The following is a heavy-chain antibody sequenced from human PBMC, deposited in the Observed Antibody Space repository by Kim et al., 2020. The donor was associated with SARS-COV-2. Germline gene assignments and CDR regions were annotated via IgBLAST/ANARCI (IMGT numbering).Heavy chain of an antibody. D-gene: IGHD2-21*01. CDR1: GFIFSSYG. Sequence: GGSLRLSCAASGFIFSSYGMTWVRQAPGKGLEWVSGLSGTGDSTYYADSVRGRFTISRDNSKNTLHLQMSSLRAEDTAIYYCAKTRGIHAIFPEYWGQGTLVTVSS. CDR2: LSGTGDST. J-gene: IGHJ4*02. CDR3: AKTRGIHAIFPEY. V-gene: IGHV3-23*01.